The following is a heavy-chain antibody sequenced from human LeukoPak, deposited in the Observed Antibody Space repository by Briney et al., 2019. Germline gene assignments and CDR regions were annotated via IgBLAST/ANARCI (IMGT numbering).Heavy chain of an antibody. D-gene: IGHD3-22*01. J-gene: IGHJ5*02. Sequence: SETLSLTCTVSGGSISSSSNYWGWIRQPAGKGQEWIGSIYYSGSTYYNPSLKSRVTISVDTSKNQFSLKLSSVTAADTAVYYCARGGDSSGYEGRFDPWGQGTLVTVSS. CDR1: GGSISSSSNY. CDR3: ARGGDSSGYEGRFDP. CDR2: IYYSGST. V-gene: IGHV4-39*07.